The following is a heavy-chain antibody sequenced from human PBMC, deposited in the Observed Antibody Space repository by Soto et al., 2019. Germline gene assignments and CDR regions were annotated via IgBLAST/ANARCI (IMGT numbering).Heavy chain of an antibody. J-gene: IGHJ4*02. CDR1: GYSFAGYY. CDR3: ARGQDCGTNNCYTGGEYFDY. Sequence: ASVKVSCKASGYSFAGYYIHWVRQAPGQGLEWMGWINPNSGGTSYAQNFQGRVTMTRDTSISTAYMELRSLRSDDTAVFYCARGQDCGTNNCYTGGEYFDYWGQGTLVTVSS. V-gene: IGHV1-2*02. D-gene: IGHD2-2*02. CDR2: INPNSGGT.